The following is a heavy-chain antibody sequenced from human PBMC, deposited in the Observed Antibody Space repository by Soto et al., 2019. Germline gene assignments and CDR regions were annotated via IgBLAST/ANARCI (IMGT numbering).Heavy chain of an antibody. J-gene: IGHJ4*02. CDR3: MGYCSGGSCYGQAAIDY. V-gene: IGHV3-33*01. CDR2: IWYDGSKK. Sequence: PGGSLRLSCAASGFTLRNYGMHWVRQAPGKGLEWVAVIWYDGSKKYYADSVKGRFTIPRDNSKNTLYLQMNSLRAEDTAVYYCMGYCSGGSCYGQAAIDYWGQGTLVTVFS. D-gene: IGHD2-15*01. CDR1: GFTLRNYG.